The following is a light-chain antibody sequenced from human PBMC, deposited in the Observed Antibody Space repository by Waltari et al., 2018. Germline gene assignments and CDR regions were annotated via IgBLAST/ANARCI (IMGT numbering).Light chain of an antibody. CDR2: GAS. Sequence: EIVLTQSPGTLSLSPGERGTLSCRASQSVANNYLAWYQQRPGQAPRLLIYGASTRATGIPDSFTGSGSGTDFTLTLSRLEPADFAVYFCQQYVRSPYTFGQGTKLEIK. J-gene: IGKJ2*01. V-gene: IGKV3-20*01. CDR3: QQYVRSPYT. CDR1: QSVANNY.